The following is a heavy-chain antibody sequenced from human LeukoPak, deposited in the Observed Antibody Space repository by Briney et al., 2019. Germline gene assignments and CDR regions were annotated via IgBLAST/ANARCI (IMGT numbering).Heavy chain of an antibody. CDR1: GYRFTSYW. CDR2: ICPGDSES. Sequence: GEPLTISCKGSGYRFTSYWIGWVRQMPGKGLEWMGVICPGDSESTYSPSFQGQVTISADKSISTAYLQWSSLKASDTAVYYCVRLGDTYYDSSGLDQWGQGTLVTVSS. V-gene: IGHV5-51*01. J-gene: IGHJ5*02. CDR3: VRLGDTYYDSSGLDQ. D-gene: IGHD3-22*01.